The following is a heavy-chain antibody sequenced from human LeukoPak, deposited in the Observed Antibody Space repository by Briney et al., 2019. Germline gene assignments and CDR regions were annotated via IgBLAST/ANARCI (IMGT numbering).Heavy chain of an antibody. CDR3: ARDASITIFGVVTHYGMDV. Sequence: GRSLRLSCAASGFTFSSYAMHWARQAPGKGLEWVAVISYDGSNKYYADSVKGRFTISRDNSKNTLYLQMNSLRAEDTAVYYCARDASITIFGVVTHYGMDVWGQGTTVTVSS. CDR1: GFTFSSYA. J-gene: IGHJ6*02. V-gene: IGHV3-30-3*01. CDR2: ISYDGSNK. D-gene: IGHD3-3*01.